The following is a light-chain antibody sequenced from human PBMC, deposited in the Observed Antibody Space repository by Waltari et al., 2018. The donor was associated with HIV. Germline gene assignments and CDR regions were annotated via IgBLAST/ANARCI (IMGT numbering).Light chain of an antibody. CDR1: QSVLYSSNNKNY. V-gene: IGKV4-1*01. J-gene: IGKJ4*01. CDR3: QQYYSTPLT. CDR2: WAS. Sequence: DIVMPQSPDSLAVSLGERAPIHCKSSQSVLYSSNNKNYLTWYQQKPGQPPKLLIYWASTRESGVPDRFSGSGSGTDFTLTISSLQAEDVAVYYCQQYYSTPLTFGGGTKVEIK.